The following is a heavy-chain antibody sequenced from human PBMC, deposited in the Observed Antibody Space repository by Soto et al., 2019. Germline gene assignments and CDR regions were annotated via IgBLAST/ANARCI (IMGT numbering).Heavy chain of an antibody. J-gene: IGHJ3*02. Sequence: QLQLQESGPGLVKPSETLSLTCTVSGGSISSSSYYWGWIRQAPGKGLEWIGNIYYTESTYYNPSLKSRVTISVDRSKNQFSLRLSAVTAADTAVYYCARPEMVTTFYAFDIWGQGTMVTVSS. CDR2: IYYTEST. D-gene: IGHD4-17*01. CDR3: ARPEMVTTFYAFDI. V-gene: IGHV4-39*01. CDR1: GGSISSSSYY.